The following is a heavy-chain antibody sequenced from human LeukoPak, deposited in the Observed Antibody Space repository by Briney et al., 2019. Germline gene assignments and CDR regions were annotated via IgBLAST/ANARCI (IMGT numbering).Heavy chain of an antibody. J-gene: IGHJ4*02. CDR3: ARVPNAYYYDSSGNWPSDY. Sequence: ASVKVSCKASGYTFTSYYLHWVRQAPGQGLEWMGIIHPTVGDTTYAQKLQGRVTMTTDTSTSTAYMELRSLRSDDTAVYYCARVPNAYYYDSSGNWPSDYWGQGTLVTVSS. D-gene: IGHD3-22*01. CDR1: GYTFTSYY. V-gene: IGHV1-46*01. CDR2: IHPTVGDT.